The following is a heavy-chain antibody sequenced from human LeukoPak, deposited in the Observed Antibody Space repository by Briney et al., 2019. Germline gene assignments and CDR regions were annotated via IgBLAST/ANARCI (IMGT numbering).Heavy chain of an antibody. V-gene: IGHV4-4*07. CDR2: IYTSGNT. Sequence: SETLSLTRTVSGDSVNNNYWSWIRQPAGKGLGWIGRIYTSGNTDYSPSLKSRVTMSIDRFKHQFSLKLSSVTAADAAVYYCVRDKNYYESSRPQLDAFDIWGQGAMVTVSS. CDR3: VRDKNYYESSRPQLDAFDI. CDR1: GDSVNNNY. J-gene: IGHJ3*02. D-gene: IGHD3-22*01.